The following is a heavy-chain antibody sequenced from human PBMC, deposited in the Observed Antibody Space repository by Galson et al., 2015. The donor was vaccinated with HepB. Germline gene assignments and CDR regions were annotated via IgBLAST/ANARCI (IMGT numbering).Heavy chain of an antibody. CDR3: VKDKYCSRGSCFSVFDS. CDR2: ITGTGSGGAT. V-gene: IGHV3-23*01. CDR1: GFTFGSFA. J-gene: IGHJ4*02. D-gene: IGHD2-15*01. Sequence: SLRLSCAASGFTFGSFAMSWVRQAPGKGLEWVSTITGTGSGGATYYADSVKGRFTTSRDNSKNTVNLQMNSLRAEDTAVYFCVKDKYCSRGSCFSVFDSWGQGTLVTVSS.